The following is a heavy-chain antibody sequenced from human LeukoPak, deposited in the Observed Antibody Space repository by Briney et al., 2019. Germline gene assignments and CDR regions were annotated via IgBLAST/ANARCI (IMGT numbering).Heavy chain of an antibody. CDR1: GFTFNNFW. J-gene: IGHJ3*02. V-gene: IGHV3-7*01. CDR2: IKQDGSEK. D-gene: IGHD4-23*01. CDR3: ARDRTTVVTGTDAFDI. Sequence: GGSLRLSCATSGFTFNNFWMSWVRQAPGKGLEWVANIKQDGSEKYYVDSVKGRFTISRDNAKNSLYLQMNSLRAEDTAVYYCARDRTTVVTGTDAFDIWGQGTMVTVSS.